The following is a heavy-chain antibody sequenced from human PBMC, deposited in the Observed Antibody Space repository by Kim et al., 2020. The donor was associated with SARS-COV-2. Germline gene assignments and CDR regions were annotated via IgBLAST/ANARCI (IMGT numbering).Heavy chain of an antibody. CDR3: ARDYDDYGDHTGAFDI. D-gene: IGHD4-17*01. V-gene: IGHV3-53*01. Sequence: GGSLRLSCAASGFTVSSNYMSWVRQAPGKGLEWVSVIYSGGSTYYADSVKGRFTISRDNSKNTLYLQMNSLRAEDTAVYYCARDYDDYGDHTGAFDIWGQGTMVTVSS. CDR1: GFTVSSNY. J-gene: IGHJ3*02. CDR2: IYSGGST.